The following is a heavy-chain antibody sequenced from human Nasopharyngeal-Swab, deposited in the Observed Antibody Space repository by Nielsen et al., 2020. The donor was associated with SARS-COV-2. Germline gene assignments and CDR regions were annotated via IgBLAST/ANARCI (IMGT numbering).Heavy chain of an antibody. J-gene: IGHJ4*02. D-gene: IGHD5-24*01. V-gene: IGHV3-53*01. CDR2: IYGGGTT. Sequence: IRPPPGKGLEWVSVIYGGGTTEYADPVRGRFTISRDRFGKTLYLQMNSLRADDTAIYYCARDPRGDGYSFFDYWGQGTEVTVSS. CDR3: ARDPRGDGYSFFDY.